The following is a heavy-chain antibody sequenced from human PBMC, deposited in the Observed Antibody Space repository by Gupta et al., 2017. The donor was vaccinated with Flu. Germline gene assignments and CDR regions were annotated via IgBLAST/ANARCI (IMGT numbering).Heavy chain of an antibody. V-gene: IGHV4-34*01. J-gene: IGHJ4*02. CDR3: ARGWRAFRIAVAGDY. CDR2: INHSGSH. CDR1: GGSFSGYY. D-gene: IGHD6-19*01. Sequence: QVQLQQWGAGLLKPSETLSLTCAVYGGSFSGYYWSLIRQPPGNGLEWIWEINHSGSHNYNPSLKSRVTISVDTSKNQFSLKLSSVTAADTAVYYCARGWRAFRIAVAGDYWGQGTLVTVSS.